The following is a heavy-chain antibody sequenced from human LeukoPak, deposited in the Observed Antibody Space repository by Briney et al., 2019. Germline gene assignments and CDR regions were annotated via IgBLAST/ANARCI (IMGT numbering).Heavy chain of an antibody. CDR2: IYYSGST. Sequence: ASETLSLTCTVSGGSISSYYWSWIRQPPGKGLEWIGYIYYSGSTNYNPSLKSRVTISVDTSKNQFSLKLSSVTAADTAVYYCARMSSRLRFLEWPDAFDIWGQGTMVTVSS. J-gene: IGHJ3*02. CDR1: GGSISSYY. CDR3: ARMSSRLRFLEWPDAFDI. D-gene: IGHD3-3*01. V-gene: IGHV4-59*01.